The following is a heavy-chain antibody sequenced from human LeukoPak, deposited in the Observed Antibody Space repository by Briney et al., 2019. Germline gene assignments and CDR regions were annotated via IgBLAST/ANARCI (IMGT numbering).Heavy chain of an antibody. CDR3: ARDGAGTSTSHYFYMDV. J-gene: IGHJ6*03. CDR1: GFTFSSYG. Sequence: GGSLRLSCAASGFTFSSYGMHWVRQAPGKGLEWVAVISYDGSNKYYADSVKGRFTISRDNSKNTLYLQMNSLRAEDTAVYYCARDGAGTSTSHYFYMDVWGKGTTVTVSS. D-gene: IGHD1-26*01. V-gene: IGHV3-30*03. CDR2: ISYDGSNK.